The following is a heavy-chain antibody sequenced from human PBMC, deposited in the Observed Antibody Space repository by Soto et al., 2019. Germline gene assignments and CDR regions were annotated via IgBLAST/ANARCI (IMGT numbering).Heavy chain of an antibody. V-gene: IGHV4-59*08. CDR3: ARRFVRGNWNYFDY. CDR2: IYYSGST. D-gene: IGHD1-1*01. CDR1: GGSISSYY. Sequence: SETLSLTCTVSGGSISSYYWSWIRQPPGKGLEWIGYIYYSGSTNYNPSLKSRVTISVDTSKNQFSLKLSSVTAADTAVYYCARRFVRGNWNYFDYWGQGTLVTVSS. J-gene: IGHJ4*02.